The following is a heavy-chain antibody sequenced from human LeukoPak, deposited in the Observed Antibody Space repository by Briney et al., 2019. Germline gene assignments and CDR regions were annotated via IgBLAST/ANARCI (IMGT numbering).Heavy chain of an antibody. CDR1: GFTFSSYA. J-gene: IGHJ4*02. D-gene: IGHD6-19*01. CDR2: ISGSGGST. Sequence: GGSLRLSCAVSGFTFSSYAMSWVRQAPGKGLEWVSAISGSGGSTYYADSVKGRFTISRDNSKNTLYLQMNSLRAEDTAVYYCAKDLGSWDSGWNVFDYWGQGTLVTVSS. V-gene: IGHV3-23*01. CDR3: AKDLGSWDSGWNVFDY.